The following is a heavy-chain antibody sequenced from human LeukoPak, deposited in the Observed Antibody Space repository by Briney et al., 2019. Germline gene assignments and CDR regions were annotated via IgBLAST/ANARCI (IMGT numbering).Heavy chain of an antibody. V-gene: IGHV3-9*01. CDR3: AKDSPGGIAAADH. CDR2: ISWNSGSI. J-gene: IGHJ4*02. CDR1: GFTFDDYA. Sequence: GRSLRLSCAASGFTFDDYAMHWVRQAPGKGLEWVSGISWNSGSIGYADSVKGRFTISRDNAKNSLYLQMNSLRAEDTALYYCAKDSPGGIAAADHWGQGTLVTVSS. D-gene: IGHD6-13*01.